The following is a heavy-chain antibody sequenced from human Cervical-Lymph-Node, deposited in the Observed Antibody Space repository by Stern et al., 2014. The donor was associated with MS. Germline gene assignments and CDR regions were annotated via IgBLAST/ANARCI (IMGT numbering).Heavy chain of an antibody. CDR3: ACVSGSGP. D-gene: IGHD6-19*01. V-gene: IGHV4-39*01. J-gene: IGHJ5*02. CDR2: IYYSGST. CDR1: GGSISSSTYY. Sequence: QLVESGPGLVKPSETLSLTCTVSGGSISSSTYYWGWIRQPPGKGLEWIGSIYYSGSTYYNPSLKIRVPISVDTSQNQFYLKLSSVTAADTAVYYCACVSGSGPWGQGTLVTVSS.